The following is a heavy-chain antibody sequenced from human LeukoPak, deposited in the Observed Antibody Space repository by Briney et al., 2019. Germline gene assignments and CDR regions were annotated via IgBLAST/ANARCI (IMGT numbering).Heavy chain of an antibody. CDR3: AKDLNWAIDY. Sequence: GGSLRLSCAASGFTFSDYYMSWIRQAPGKGLEWISYISSSGNTIYYAGFMKGRFTISRDNSKNTLYLQMNSLRAEDTAVYYCAKDLNWAIDYWGQGTLVTVSS. J-gene: IGHJ4*02. CDR2: ISSSGNTI. CDR1: GFTFSDYY. V-gene: IGHV3-11*04. D-gene: IGHD7-27*01.